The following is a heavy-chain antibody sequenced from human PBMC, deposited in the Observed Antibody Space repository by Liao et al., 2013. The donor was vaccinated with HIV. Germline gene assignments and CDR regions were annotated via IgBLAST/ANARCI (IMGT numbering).Heavy chain of an antibody. J-gene: IGHJ4*02. Sequence: QLQLQESGPGLVKVSETLSLTCSVSGDSISSSSYYWGWIRQSPGKRLEWMGIAYYSGATSYNPSLKSRVTMSVDTSKNHFSLRLTSVTAADTAVYYCAMAHSGGTRHYFVQLGPREPWSPSPQ. CDR2: AYYSGAT. V-gene: IGHV4-39*07. CDR3: AMAHSGGTRHYFVQ. D-gene: IGHD2-15*01. CDR1: GDSISSSSYY.